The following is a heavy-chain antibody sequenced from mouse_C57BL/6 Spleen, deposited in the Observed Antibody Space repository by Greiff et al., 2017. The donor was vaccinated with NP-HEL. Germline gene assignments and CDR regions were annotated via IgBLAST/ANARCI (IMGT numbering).Heavy chain of an antibody. CDR1: GFSLTSYG. J-gene: IGHJ4*01. D-gene: IGHD3-1*01. Sequence: QVQLKQSGPGLVQPSQSLSITCTVSGFSLTSYGVHWVRQSPGKGLEWLGVIWSGGSTDYNAAFISRLSISKDNSKSQVFFKMNSLQADDTAIYYCARGARLYAMDYWGQGTSVTVSS. CDR3: ARGARLYAMDY. V-gene: IGHV2-2*01. CDR2: IWSGGST.